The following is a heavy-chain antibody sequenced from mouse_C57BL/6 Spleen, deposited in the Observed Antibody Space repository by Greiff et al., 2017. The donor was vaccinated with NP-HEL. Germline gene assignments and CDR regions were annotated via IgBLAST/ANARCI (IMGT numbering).Heavy chain of an antibody. J-gene: IGHJ1*03. Sequence: QVQLQQSGPELVKPGASVKISCKASGYAFSSSWMTWVKQRPGKGLEWIGRIYPGGGDTNYNGKFKGKATLTADKSSSTAYMQLSSLTSADSAFYFCARAYDYDWYFDVWGTGTTVTVSS. V-gene: IGHV1-82*01. CDR3: ARAYDYDWYFDV. D-gene: IGHD2-4*01. CDR2: IYPGGGDT. CDR1: GYAFSSSW.